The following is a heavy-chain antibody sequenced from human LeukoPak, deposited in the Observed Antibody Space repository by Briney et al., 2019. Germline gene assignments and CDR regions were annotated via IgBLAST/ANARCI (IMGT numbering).Heavy chain of an antibody. D-gene: IGHD3-22*01. CDR1: GFTFSSYG. J-gene: IGHJ4*02. CDR3: AKGATMIVVVIHMDY. Sequence: GGSLRLSCAASGFTFSSYGMSWVRQAPGKGLEWVSAISGSGGSTYYADSVKGRFTISRDNSKNTLYLQMNSLRAEDTAVYYCAKGATMIVVVIHMDYWGQGTLVTVSS. CDR2: ISGSGGST. V-gene: IGHV3-23*01.